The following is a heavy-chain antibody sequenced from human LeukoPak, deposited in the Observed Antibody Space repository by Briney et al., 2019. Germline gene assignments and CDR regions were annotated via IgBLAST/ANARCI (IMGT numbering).Heavy chain of an antibody. V-gene: IGHV4-61*02. CDR1: GVSISSVMYY. CDR3: ARDLGFYYDSSGYYHHDAFDI. J-gene: IGHJ3*02. Sequence: SQTLSLTRTVSGVSISSVMYYSSWVRQPAGEGLEWIGRLYTSGSTTYNPSLKRRVTISVDTPKNPFSQQLSSVTAAATAVYYCARDLGFYYDSSGYYHHDAFDIWGQGTMVTVSS. CDR2: LYTSGST. D-gene: IGHD3-22*01.